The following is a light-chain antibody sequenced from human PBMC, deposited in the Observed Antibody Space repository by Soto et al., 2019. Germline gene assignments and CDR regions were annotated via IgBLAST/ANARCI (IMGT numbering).Light chain of an antibody. V-gene: IGKV1-5*03. CDR2: KAS. CDR1: QSISSW. CDR3: QQYNTLPT. Sequence: DIPMTQSPSTLSASVGDRVTITCRASQSISSWLAWYQQKPGKAPKLLIYKASSLESGVPSRFSGSGSGTEFSLTIISLQPDDCATYYCQQYNTLPTFGEGTKVEIK. J-gene: IGKJ4*02.